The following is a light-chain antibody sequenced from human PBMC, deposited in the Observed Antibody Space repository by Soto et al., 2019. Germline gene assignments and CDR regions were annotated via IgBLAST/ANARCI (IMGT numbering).Light chain of an antibody. Sequence: QSVLTQPPSASGTTGQRVTISCSGSSSNIGSNYVYWYQQFPGSAPKLLIYRNDQRPSGVPDRFSGSKSGTSASLAISGPRSEDEADYYCAAWDDSLSAVLFGGGTQLTVL. CDR3: AAWDDSLSAVL. CDR2: RND. CDR1: SSNIGSNY. J-gene: IGLJ3*02. V-gene: IGLV1-47*01.